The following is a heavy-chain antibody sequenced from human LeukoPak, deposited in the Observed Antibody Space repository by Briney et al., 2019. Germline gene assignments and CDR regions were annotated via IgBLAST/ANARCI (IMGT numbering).Heavy chain of an antibody. V-gene: IGHV3-7*01. D-gene: IGHD2-2*01. J-gene: IGHJ4*02. CDR1: GFTFSSYW. CDR3: ARSGGST. Sequence: GGSLRLSCAASGFTFSSYWRSWVRQAPGKGLEWVANIKQDGSEKYYVDSVKGGFTISRDNAKNSLYLQMNSLRAEDTAVYYCARSGGSTGGQGTLVTVSS. CDR2: IKQDGSEK.